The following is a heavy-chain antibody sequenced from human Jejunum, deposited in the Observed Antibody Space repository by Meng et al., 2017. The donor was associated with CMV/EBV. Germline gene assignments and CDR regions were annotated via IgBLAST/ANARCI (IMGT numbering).Heavy chain of an antibody. CDR3: AKDVDH. V-gene: IGHV3-30*02. CDR2: IEYDGSDK. CDR1: GSTFSSDG. J-gene: IGHJ4*02. Sequence: QVQLVESGGGVVQPGGSLRLSCAASGSTFSSDGMHWVRQAPGRGPEWVAFIEYDGSDKYYADSMKGRFTISRDNSKNTMYLQMTSLKAEDTALYYCAKDVDHWGQGTLVTVSS.